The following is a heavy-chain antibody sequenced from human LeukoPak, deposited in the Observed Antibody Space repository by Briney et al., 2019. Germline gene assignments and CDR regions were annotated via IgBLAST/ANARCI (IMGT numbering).Heavy chain of an antibody. V-gene: IGHV1-69*13. CDR1: GGTFSSYA. D-gene: IGHD3-22*01. CDR3: ARVGDSSGRYYYYYMDV. Sequence: GASVKVSCKASGGTFSSYAISWVRQAPGQGLEWMGGIIPIFGTANYAQKFQGRVTITADESTSTAYMELSSLRSEDTAVYYCARVGDSSGRYYYYYMDVWGKGTTVTFSS. CDR2: IIPIFGTA. J-gene: IGHJ6*03.